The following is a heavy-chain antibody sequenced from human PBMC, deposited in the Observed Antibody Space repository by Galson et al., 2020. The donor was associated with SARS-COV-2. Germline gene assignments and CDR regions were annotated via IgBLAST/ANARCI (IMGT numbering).Heavy chain of an antibody. J-gene: IGHJ4*02. D-gene: IGHD5-18*01. CDR2: ISYDGSNT. V-gene: IGHV3-30*01. CDR3: AREAFPQGAHTALVTLFGRSVTTKKGFDH. CDR1: GFTFNTYN. Sequence: GESLKISCAASGFTFNTYNMHWVRQAPGRGLEWVAVISYDGSNTYYADSVQGRFTISRDNSKNTLFLQMTSLRAEDTAVYYCAREAFPQGAHTALVTLFGRSVTTKKGFDHWGQGTLVTGSS.